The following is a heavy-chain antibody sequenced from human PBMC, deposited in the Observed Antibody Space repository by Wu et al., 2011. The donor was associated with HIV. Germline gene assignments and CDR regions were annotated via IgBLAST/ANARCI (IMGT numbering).Heavy chain of an antibody. V-gene: IGHV3-21*01. J-gene: IGHJ4*02. Sequence: AASGFTFSSYTMNWVRQAPGKGLEWVSSISTSYNYIYYADSVKGRFTISRDNANNSLYLRMNSLRAEDTAVYYCARGDYGGILFYFDYWGQGTLVTVSS. D-gene: IGHD4-23*01. CDR1: GFTFSSYT. CDR3: ARGDYGGILFYFDY. CDR2: ISTSYNYI.